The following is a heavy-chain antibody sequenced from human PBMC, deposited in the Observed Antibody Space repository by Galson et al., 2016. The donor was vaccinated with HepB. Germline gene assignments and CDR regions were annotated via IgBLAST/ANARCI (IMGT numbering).Heavy chain of an antibody. Sequence: SLRLSCAVSGITFSNYAMNWVRQAPGKGLEWVSSISYSGDTTHLADSVKGRVTISRDNSKKTLFLHMNSLRVDDTAIYYCAGKWAPGPFDHWGQGALVTVSS. J-gene: IGHJ4*02. CDR1: GITFSNYA. V-gene: IGHV3-23*01. D-gene: IGHD1-26*01. CDR2: ISYSGDTT. CDR3: AGKWAPGPFDH.